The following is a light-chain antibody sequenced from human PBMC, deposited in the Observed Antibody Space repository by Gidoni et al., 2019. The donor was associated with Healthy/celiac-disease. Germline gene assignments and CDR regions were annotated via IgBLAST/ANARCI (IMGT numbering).Light chain of an antibody. J-gene: IGKJ2*01. CDR1: QSVSSN. CDR2: GAS. V-gene: IGKV3-15*01. CDR3: QQYNNWPRT. Sequence: EIVMTQSPATLSVSPGERATLSCRASQSVSSNLAWYQQTPGQAPRLLIYGASTRATGIPASFSGSGSGTEFTLTISSLQSEDFAVYYCQQYNNWPRTFGQGTKLEIK.